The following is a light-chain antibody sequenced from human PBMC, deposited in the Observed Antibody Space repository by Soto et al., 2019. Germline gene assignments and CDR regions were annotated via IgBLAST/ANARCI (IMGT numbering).Light chain of an antibody. Sequence: QSALTQPPSASGSPGQSVTISCTGTSSDVGGYNYVSWYQQRPGKVPKVIIYEVTKRPSGVPDRFSGSKSGNTASLTVSGLQAEDEADHFCSSYANNNNMLVFGTGTKVTVL. CDR3: SSYANNNNMLV. V-gene: IGLV2-8*01. CDR2: EVT. J-gene: IGLJ1*01. CDR1: SSDVGGYNY.